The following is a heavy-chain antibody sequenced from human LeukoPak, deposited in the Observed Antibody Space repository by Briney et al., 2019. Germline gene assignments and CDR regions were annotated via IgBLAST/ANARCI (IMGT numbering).Heavy chain of an antibody. CDR3: ARDGSRGNLVTAPDF. J-gene: IGHJ4*02. CDR2: IKQDGSEK. CDR1: GFTFTEFW. V-gene: IGHV3-7*01. Sequence: PGGSLRLSCEASGFTFTEFWMSWVRQAPGKGLEWVANIKQDGSEKYYVDSVKGRFTISRDNAKNSLYLQMNSLRAEDTAVYYCARDGSRGNLVTAPDFWGQGTLVTASS. D-gene: IGHD2-21*02.